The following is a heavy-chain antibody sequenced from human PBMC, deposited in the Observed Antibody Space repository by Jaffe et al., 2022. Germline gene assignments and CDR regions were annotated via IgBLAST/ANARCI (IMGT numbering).Heavy chain of an antibody. CDR3: AARRGGGHDYGDFPGP. J-gene: IGHJ5*02. V-gene: IGHV3-23*01. Sequence: EVQLLESGGGLVQPGGSLRLSCAASGFTFSSYAMSWVRQAPGKGLEWVSAISGSGGSTYYADSVKGRFTISRDNSKNTLYLQMNSLRAEDTAVYYCAARRGGGHDYGDFPGPWGQGTLVTVSS. CDR2: ISGSGGST. CDR1: GFTFSSYA. D-gene: IGHD4-17*01.